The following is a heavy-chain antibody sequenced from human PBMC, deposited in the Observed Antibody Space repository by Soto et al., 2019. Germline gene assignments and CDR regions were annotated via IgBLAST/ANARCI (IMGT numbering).Heavy chain of an antibody. V-gene: IGHV3-21*06. CDR2: ISSTTNYI. CDR1: GFTFTRYS. Sequence: GGSLRLSCAASGFTFTRYSMNWVRQAPGKGLEWVSSISSTTNYIYYGDSMKGRFTVSRDNAKNSLYLEMNSLRAEDTAVYYCARESEDLTSNFDYWGQGTLVTV. J-gene: IGHJ4*02. CDR3: ARESEDLTSNFDY.